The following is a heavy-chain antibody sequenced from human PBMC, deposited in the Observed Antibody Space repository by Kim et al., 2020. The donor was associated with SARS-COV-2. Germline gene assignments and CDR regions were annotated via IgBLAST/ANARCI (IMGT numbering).Heavy chain of an antibody. Sequence: GGSLRLSCAASGLTLRSYAMNWVRQGPGKGLEWVSSITRGGGTYYAASVKGRFTITRDNFKDTLSQQQNSLRAADKGNSYYVPCVTLADRSGWCTFFDH. CDR3: VPCVTLADRSGWCTFFDH. J-gene: IGHJ4*01. CDR2: ITRGGGT. V-gene: IGHV3-23*01. CDR1: GLTLRSYA. D-gene: IGHD6-13*01.